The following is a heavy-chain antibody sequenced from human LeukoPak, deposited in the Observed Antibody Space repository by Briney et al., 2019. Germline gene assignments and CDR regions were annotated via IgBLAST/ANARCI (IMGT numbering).Heavy chain of an antibody. CDR2: IYYSGST. V-gene: IGHV4-59*04. Sequence: SETLSLTCTVSGGSTSSYYWSWIRQTPGKGLEWIGYIYYSGSTYYNPSLKSRVTISVDTSKNQFSLKLSSVTAADTAVYYCARPMTGYSSSFRWFDPWGQGTLVTVSS. CDR1: GGSTSSYY. CDR3: ARPMTGYSSSFRWFDP. D-gene: IGHD6-13*01. J-gene: IGHJ5*02.